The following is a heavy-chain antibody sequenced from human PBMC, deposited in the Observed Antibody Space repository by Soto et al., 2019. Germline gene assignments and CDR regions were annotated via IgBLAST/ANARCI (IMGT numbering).Heavy chain of an antibody. Sequence: PGGSLRLSCAASGSTFSSYSMNWVRQAPGKGLEWVSSISSSSSYIYYADSVKGRFTISRDNVENSLYLQLNSLRPEDTAVYYCAVYGYGVSAAAYWGQGTLVTVSS. V-gene: IGHV3-21*04. D-gene: IGHD4-17*01. J-gene: IGHJ4*02. CDR1: GSTFSSYS. CDR2: ISSSSSYI. CDR3: AVYGYGVSAAAY.